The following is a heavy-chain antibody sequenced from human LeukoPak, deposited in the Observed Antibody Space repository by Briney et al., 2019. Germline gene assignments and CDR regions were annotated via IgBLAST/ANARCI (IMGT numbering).Heavy chain of an antibody. V-gene: IGHV4-34*01. CDR2: ISHSEST. Sequence: PETLSLTCAVYGGSLSGYYWSWIRQPPGKGLEWIGEISHSESTNYNPSLKSRVTISVDTSKNQFSLKLSSVAAADTAVYYCARWGSGWYYFDNWGQGALVSVSS. CDR3: ARWGSGWYYFDN. D-gene: IGHD6-19*01. CDR1: GGSLSGYY. J-gene: IGHJ4*02.